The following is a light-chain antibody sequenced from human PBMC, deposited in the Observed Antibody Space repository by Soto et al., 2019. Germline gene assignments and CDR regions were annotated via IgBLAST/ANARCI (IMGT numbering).Light chain of an antibody. CDR3: QQYDSWPRT. J-gene: IGKJ1*01. Sequence: EIVMTQSPATLSVSPGEGATLSCRASQSVKSNLAWYQQRTGQAPRLLIYGASTGATGIPGRFSGSGSGTDFTLTISSLQSEDFAVYYCQQYDSWPRTFGQGTKVDIK. V-gene: IGKV3-15*01. CDR1: QSVKSN. CDR2: GAS.